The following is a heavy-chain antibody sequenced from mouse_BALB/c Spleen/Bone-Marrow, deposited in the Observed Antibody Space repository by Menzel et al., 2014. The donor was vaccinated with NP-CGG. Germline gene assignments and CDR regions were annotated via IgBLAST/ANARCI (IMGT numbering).Heavy chain of an antibody. CDR3: ALLGNYGYFDV. V-gene: IGHV4-1*02. CDR1: GFDFSRYW. D-gene: IGHD4-1*01. Sequence: EVQGVESGGGLVQPGGSPKLSCAASGFDFSRYWMSWVRQAPGKGLEWIGEINPDSSTINYTPSLKDKFIISRDNAKNTLFLEMSKMRSEDTGLYYCALLGNYGYFDVWGAGTTVTVSS. CDR2: INPDSSTI. J-gene: IGHJ1*01.